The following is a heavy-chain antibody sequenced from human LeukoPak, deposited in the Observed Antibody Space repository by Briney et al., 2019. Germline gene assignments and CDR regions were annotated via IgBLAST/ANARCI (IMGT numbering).Heavy chain of an antibody. CDR3: ADSSSWYWYFDL. V-gene: IGHV1-69*04. D-gene: IGHD6-13*01. CDR2: IIPILGIA. Sequence: SVKVSCKASGGTFSSYAISWVRQAPGQGLEWMGRIIPILGIANYAQKFQGRVTITADKSTSTAYMELSRLRSEDTAVYYCADSSSWYWYFDLWGRGTLVTVSS. CDR1: GGTFSSYA. J-gene: IGHJ2*01.